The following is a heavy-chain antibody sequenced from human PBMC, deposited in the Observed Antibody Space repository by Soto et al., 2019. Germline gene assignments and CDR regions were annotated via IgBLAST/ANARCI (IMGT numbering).Heavy chain of an antibody. Sequence: PSETLSLTCTVSGGSISSYYWSWIRQPPGKGLEWIGYIYYNVNTNYNPSLKGRVTISVDRSKNQFSLKLSSVTAADTAVYYCARVPTIWGQGTLVTVSS. J-gene: IGHJ4*02. V-gene: IGHV4-59*12. CDR3: ARVPTI. CDR1: GGSISSYY. CDR2: IYYNVNT.